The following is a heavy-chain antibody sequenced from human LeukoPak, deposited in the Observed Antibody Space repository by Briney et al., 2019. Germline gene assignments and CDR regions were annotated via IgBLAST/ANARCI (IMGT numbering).Heavy chain of an antibody. CDR2: ISNNGGSV. CDR1: GFTFSTYP. V-gene: IGHV3-64D*06. CDR3: VKDLQGRCHHSGILSD. Sequence: GGSLRLSCSASGFTFSTYPMNWVRQAPGKGLEYVSAISNNGGSVYYADSVKDRFTISRDNSKNTLFLQMSSLRVDDTAVYYCVKDLQGRCHHSGILSDWGQGTLVTVSS. J-gene: IGHJ4*02. D-gene: IGHD3-10*01.